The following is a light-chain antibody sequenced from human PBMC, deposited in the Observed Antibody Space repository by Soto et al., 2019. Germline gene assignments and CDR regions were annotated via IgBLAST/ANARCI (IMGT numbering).Light chain of an antibody. CDR2: KAS. Sequence: QMPKYPPSMSASVGDRVTISCWASQGIGNALGWYQQKPGKAPKLLIYKASTLKSGVPSRFSGSGSGTEFTLTISSLQPDDVATYYCQHYDSYSEAFGQGTKVDI. J-gene: IGKJ1*01. CDR1: QGIGNA. V-gene: IGKV1-5*03. CDR3: QHYDSYSEA.